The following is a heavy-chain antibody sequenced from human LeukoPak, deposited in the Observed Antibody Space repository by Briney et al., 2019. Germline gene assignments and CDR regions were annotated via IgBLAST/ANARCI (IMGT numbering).Heavy chain of an antibody. CDR2: IYYSGST. J-gene: IGHJ4*02. CDR3: ASGYSYGLGTRYYFDY. CDR1: GGSISSSGYY. Sequence: SETLSLTCTVSGGSISSSGYYWGWIRQPPGKGLEWIGRIYYSGSTYYNPSLKSRVTISVDTSKNQFSLKLSSVTAADTAVYFCASGYSYGLGTRYYFDYWGQGTLVTVSS. D-gene: IGHD5-18*01. V-gene: IGHV4-39*01.